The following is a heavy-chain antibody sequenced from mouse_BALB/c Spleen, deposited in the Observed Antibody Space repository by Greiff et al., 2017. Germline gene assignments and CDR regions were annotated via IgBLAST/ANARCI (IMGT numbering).Heavy chain of an antibody. D-gene: IGHD2-4*01. CDR3: ASRDYDGFAY. Sequence: QVQLQQSGAELAKPGASVKMSCKASGYTFTSYWMHWVKQRPGQGLEWIGYINPSTGYTEYNQKFKDKATLTADKSSSTAYMQLSSLTSEDSAVYYCASRDYDGFAYWGQGTLVTVSA. CDR1: GYTFTSYW. J-gene: IGHJ3*01. CDR2: INPSTGYT. V-gene: IGHV1-7*01.